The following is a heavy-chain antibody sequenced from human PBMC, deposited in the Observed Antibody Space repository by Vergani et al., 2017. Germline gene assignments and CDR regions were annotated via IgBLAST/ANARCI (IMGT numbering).Heavy chain of an antibody. D-gene: IGHD2-2*01. J-gene: IGHJ3*02. V-gene: IGHV3-72*01. CDR1: GFTFSDHY. CDR2: TRNKANSYTT. CDR3: ARLGYCSSTTCRQAFDI. Sequence: EVQLVESGGGLVQPGGSLRLSCAASGFTFSDHYMDWVRQAPGKGLEWVGRTRNKANSYTTEYAESVKGRFTISRDDSKNSLYLQMNSLKIEDTAVYYCARLGYCSSTTCRQAFDIWGQGTMVTVSS.